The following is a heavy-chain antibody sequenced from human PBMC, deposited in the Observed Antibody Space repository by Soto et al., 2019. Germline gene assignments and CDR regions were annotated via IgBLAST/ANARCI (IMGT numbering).Heavy chain of an antibody. Sequence: SETLSLTCTVSGGSINSYYWSWIRQPPGKGLEWIGYIYYSGSTNYNPSLKSRVTISVDTSKNQFSLKLSSVTAAGTAVYYCAREPDYWGQGTLVTVSS. CDR2: IYYSGST. V-gene: IGHV4-59*01. CDR3: AREPDY. CDR1: GGSINSYY. J-gene: IGHJ4*02.